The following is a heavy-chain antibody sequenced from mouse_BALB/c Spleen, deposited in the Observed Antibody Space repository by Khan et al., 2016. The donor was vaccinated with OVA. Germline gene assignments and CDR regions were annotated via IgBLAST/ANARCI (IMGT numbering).Heavy chain of an antibody. J-gene: IGHJ2*01. V-gene: IGHV1-7*01. Sequence: QIQLVQSGTELAKPGASVKMSCKASGYTFTTYWMHWVKQRPGQGLEWIGYINPTSGYTDYNEKFKDKATLSADKSSSTAYMQLSSLTSEDSAVYYGARKRSDYGGQGTTLTVSA. CDR3: ARKRSDY. CDR1: GYTFTTYW. CDR2: INPTSGYT.